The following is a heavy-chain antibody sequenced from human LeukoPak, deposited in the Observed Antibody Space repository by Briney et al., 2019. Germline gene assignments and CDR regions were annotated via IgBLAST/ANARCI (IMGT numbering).Heavy chain of an antibody. CDR2: ISYDGSNK. V-gene: IGHV3-30*18. J-gene: IGHJ4*02. CDR3: AKEGTLDYGDYGGEDY. CDR1: GFTFSSYG. D-gene: IGHD4-17*01. Sequence: PGGSLRLSCAASGFTFSSYGMHWVRQAPGKGLEWVAVISYDGSNKYYADSVKGRFTISRDNSKNTLYLQMNSLRAEDTAVYYCAKEGTLDYGDYGGEDYWGQGTLVTVSS.